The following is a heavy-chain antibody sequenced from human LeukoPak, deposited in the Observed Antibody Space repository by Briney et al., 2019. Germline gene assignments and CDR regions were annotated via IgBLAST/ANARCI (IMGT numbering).Heavy chain of an antibody. CDR1: GDSVSSNSAA. D-gene: IGHD1-26*01. J-gene: IGHJ5*02. V-gene: IGHV6-1*01. CDR2: TYYRSKWCN. CDR3: ARAGLVWGAPEWFDP. Sequence: SQTLSLTCAISGDSVSSNSAAWDWIRQSPPRGLEWLGRTYYRSKWCNDYAVSVKSRITINPDTSKNQFSLQLNSVTPEDTAVYYCARAGLVWGAPEWFDPWGKGTLVTVSS.